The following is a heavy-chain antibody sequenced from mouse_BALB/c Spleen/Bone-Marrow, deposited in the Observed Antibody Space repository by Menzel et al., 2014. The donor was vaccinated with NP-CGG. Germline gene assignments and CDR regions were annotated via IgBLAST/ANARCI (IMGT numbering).Heavy chain of an antibody. J-gene: IGHJ1*01. D-gene: IGHD2-2*01. CDR2: IDPSDSYT. V-gene: IGHV1-69*02. CDR1: GYTFTSYW. Sequence: QVQLQQSGAELVKPGASVKLSCKASGYTFTSYWLHWVKQRPGQGLEWIGEIDPSDSYTNYNQKFKGKATLTVDKSSSTAYMQLSSLTSEDSAVYYCARGVNGYDGYWYVDVCGAGTSGTVSS. CDR3: ARGVNGYDGYWYVDV.